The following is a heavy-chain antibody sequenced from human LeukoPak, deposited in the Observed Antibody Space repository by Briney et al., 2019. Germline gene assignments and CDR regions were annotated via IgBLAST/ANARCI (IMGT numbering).Heavy chain of an antibody. CDR1: GGSISSGSYY. CDR3: ARVVYSSSWYGVSVDYYYYYYMDV. J-gene: IGHJ6*03. Sequence: KPSQTLSLTCTVSGGSISSGSYYWSWIRQPAGKGLEWIGRIYTSGSTNYNPSLKSRVTISVDTSKNQFSLKLSSVTAADTAVYYCARVVYSSSWYGVSVDYYYYYYMDVWGKGTTVTVSS. V-gene: IGHV4-61*02. D-gene: IGHD6-13*01. CDR2: IYTSGST.